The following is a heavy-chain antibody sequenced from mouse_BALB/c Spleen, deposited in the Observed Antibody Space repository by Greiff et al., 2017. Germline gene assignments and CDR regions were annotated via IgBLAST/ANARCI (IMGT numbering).Heavy chain of an antibody. CDR2: ISYSGST. CDR3: AEGGLRRDYYAMDY. Sequence: DVKLVESGPGLVKPSQSLSLTCTVTGYSITSDYAWNWIRQFPGNKLEWMGYISYSGSTSYNPSLKSRISITRDTSKNQFFLQLNSVTTEDTATYYCAEGGLRRDYYAMDYWGQGTSVTVSS. CDR1: GYSITSDYA. D-gene: IGHD2-2*01. J-gene: IGHJ4*01. V-gene: IGHV3-2*02.